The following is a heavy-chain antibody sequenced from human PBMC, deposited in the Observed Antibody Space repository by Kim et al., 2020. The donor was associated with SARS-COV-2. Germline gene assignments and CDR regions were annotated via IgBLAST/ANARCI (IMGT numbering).Heavy chain of an antibody. V-gene: IGHV1-46*01. Sequence: KFQGRVTMTRDTSTSTVYMELSSLRSEDTAVYYCARGLYMVRGIVGNFDYWGQGTLVTVSS. J-gene: IGHJ4*02. D-gene: IGHD3-10*01. CDR3: ARGLYMVRGIVGNFDY.